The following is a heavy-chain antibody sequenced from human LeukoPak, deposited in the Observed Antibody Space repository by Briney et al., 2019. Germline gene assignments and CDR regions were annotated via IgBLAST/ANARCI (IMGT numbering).Heavy chain of an antibody. Sequence: ASVKVSCKASGYTFTSYDINWVRQATGQGLEWMGWMNPNSGNTGYAQKFQGRVTMTRNTSISTAYMELSSLRSEDTAVYYCARVQNGDYYYGMDVWGQGTTVTVSS. CDR3: ARVQNGDYYYGMDV. CDR1: GYTFTSYD. D-gene: IGHD2-8*01. V-gene: IGHV1-8*01. CDR2: MNPNSGNT. J-gene: IGHJ6*02.